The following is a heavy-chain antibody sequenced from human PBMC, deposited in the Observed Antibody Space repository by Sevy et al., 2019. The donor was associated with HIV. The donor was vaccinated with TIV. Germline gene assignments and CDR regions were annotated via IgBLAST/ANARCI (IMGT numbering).Heavy chain of an antibody. D-gene: IGHD6-19*01. CDR2: ISYDGSNK. CDR1: GFTFSSYA. V-gene: IGHV3-30-3*01. CDR3: ARGSSGWYDDAFDI. Sequence: GGSLRLSCAASGFTFSSYAMHWVRQAPGKGLEWVAVISYDGSNKYYADSVKGRFTISRDNSKNTLYLQMNSLRAEDTAVYYCARGSSGWYDDAFDIWGQGTMVTVSS. J-gene: IGHJ3*02.